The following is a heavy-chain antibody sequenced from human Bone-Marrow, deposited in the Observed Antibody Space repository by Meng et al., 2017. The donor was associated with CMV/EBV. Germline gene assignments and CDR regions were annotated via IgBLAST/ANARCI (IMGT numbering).Heavy chain of an antibody. CDR3: AKHIGDY. D-gene: IGHD2-21*01. CDR1: GFTFSSYA. V-gene: IGHV3-23*01. CDR2: ISGSGGST. Sequence: GESLKISCAASGFTFSSYAMNWVRQAPGKGLEWVSSISGSGGSTYYADSVKGRFTISRDNSKNPLYLQMNSLRAEDTAVYYCAKHIGDYWGQGTLVTVSS. J-gene: IGHJ4*02.